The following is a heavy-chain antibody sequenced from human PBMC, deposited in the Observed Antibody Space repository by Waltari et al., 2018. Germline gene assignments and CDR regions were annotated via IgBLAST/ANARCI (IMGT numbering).Heavy chain of an antibody. CDR1: GGTFSSYA. CDR2: IIPIFGTA. J-gene: IGHJ3*02. V-gene: IGHV1-69*12. D-gene: IGHD2-21*02. Sequence: QVQLVQSGAEVKKPGSSVKVSCKASGGTFSSYAISWVRQAPGQGLERMGGIIPIFGTANYAQKFQGRVTITADETTSTAYMELSSLRSEDTAVYYCARERRCAYCGGDCCNGGDAFDIWGQGTMVTVSS. CDR3: ARERRCAYCGGDCCNGGDAFDI.